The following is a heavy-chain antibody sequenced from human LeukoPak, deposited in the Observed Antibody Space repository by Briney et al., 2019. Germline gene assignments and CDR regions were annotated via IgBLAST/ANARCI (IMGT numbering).Heavy chain of an antibody. J-gene: IGHJ4*02. CDR1: GFIFSNYG. V-gene: IGHV3-30*02. CDR2: IRYDGSNE. Sequence: GGSLRLSCAASGFIFSNYGIHWVRQAPGKGLEWVAFIRYDGSNEYYADSVKGRFTISRDNSKNTLYMQMHSLRTEDTAVYYCAKDADRGWSYFDYWGQKTLVTVSS. D-gene: IGHD6-19*01. CDR3: AKDADRGWSYFDY.